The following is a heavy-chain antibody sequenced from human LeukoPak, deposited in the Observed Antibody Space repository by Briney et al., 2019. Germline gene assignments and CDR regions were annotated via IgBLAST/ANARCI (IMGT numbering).Heavy chain of an antibody. D-gene: IGHD3-22*01. CDR3: ARAQTRITMIVVVIKDPLDY. CDR2: INPNSGGT. Sequence: ASVKVSCKASGYTFTGYYMHWVRQAPGQGLEWMGWINPNSGGTNYAQKFQGRVTMTRDTSISTAYMELSRLRSDDTAVYYCARAQTRITMIVVVIKDPLDYWGQGTLVTVSS. J-gene: IGHJ4*02. V-gene: IGHV1-2*02. CDR1: GYTFTGYY.